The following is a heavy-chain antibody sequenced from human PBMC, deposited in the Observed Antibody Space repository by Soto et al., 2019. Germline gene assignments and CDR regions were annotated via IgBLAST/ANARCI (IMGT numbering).Heavy chain of an antibody. J-gene: IGHJ5*02. CDR2: ISKSDGGTT. Sequence: GGSLRLSCAASGFTFSNAWMNWVRQAPGEGLEWAGRISKSDGGTTEYAAPVKGRFTISRDDSKNTLYLQMNSLETEDTAVYYCTTYPFYSWGQGTLVTVSS. CDR1: GFTFSNAW. CDR3: TTYPFYS. V-gene: IGHV3-15*01. D-gene: IGHD2-21*01.